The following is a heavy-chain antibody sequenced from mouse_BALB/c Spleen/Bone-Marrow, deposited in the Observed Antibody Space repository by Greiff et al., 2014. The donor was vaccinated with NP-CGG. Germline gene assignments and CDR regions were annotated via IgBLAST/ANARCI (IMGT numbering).Heavy chain of an antibody. J-gene: IGHJ4*01. Sequence: VQLQQPGVELVKPGASVKLSCTASGFNIKDTYMHWVKQRPEQGLEWIGRIDPANGNTKYDPKFQGKATITADTSSNTAYLQLSSLTSEDTAVYYCARYYYGSSYAMDYWGQGTSVTVSS. CDR1: GFNIKDTY. CDR3: ARYYYGSSYAMDY. D-gene: IGHD1-1*01. V-gene: IGHV14-3*02. CDR2: IDPANGNT.